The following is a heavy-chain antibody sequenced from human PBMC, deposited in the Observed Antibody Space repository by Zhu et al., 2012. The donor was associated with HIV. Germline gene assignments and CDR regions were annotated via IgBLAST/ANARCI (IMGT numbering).Heavy chain of an antibody. CDR3: ARDQGRDGWYL. J-gene: IGHJ4*02. CDR1: GDSISSYY. D-gene: IGHD5-24*01. V-gene: IGHV4-59*01. CDR2: THSSGST. Sequence: QVQLQESGPGLVKPSETLSLTCTVSGDSISSYYWSWIRQPPGKGLEWIGYTHSSGSTNYNPSLKSRVTISVDTSKNQFSLKLSSVTAADTAMYYCARDQGRDGWYLWGQGSLVTVSS.